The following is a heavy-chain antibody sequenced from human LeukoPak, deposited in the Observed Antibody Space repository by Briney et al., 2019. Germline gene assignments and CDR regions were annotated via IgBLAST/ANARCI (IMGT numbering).Heavy chain of an antibody. CDR1: GYTFTGYY. J-gene: IGHJ2*01. Sequence: ASVKVSCKASGYTFTGYYMHWVRQAPGQGLEWMGWINPNSGGTNYAQKFQGRVTMTRDTSISTAYMELSRLRSDDTAVYYCARDSRRLGGGTNWYFDLWGRGTLVTVSS. D-gene: IGHD2-15*01. CDR2: INPNSGGT. V-gene: IGHV1-2*02. CDR3: ARDSRRLGGGTNWYFDL.